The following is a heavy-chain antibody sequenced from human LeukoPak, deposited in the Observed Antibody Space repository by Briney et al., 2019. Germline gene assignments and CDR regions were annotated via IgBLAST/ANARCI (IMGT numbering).Heavy chain of an antibody. D-gene: IGHD2-8*01. Sequence: SVKVSCKASGGTFSSYATSWVRQAPGQGLEWMGRIIPILGIANYAQKFQGRVTITADKSTSTAYMELSSLRSEDTAVYYCARDRALAYCTNGVCETDRDAFDIWGQGTMVTVSS. V-gene: IGHV1-69*04. CDR2: IIPILGIA. CDR1: GGTFSSYA. CDR3: ARDRALAYCTNGVCETDRDAFDI. J-gene: IGHJ3*02.